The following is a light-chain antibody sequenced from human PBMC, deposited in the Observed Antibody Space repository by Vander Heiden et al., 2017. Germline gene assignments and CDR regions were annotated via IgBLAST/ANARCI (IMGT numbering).Light chain of an antibody. V-gene: IGKV3-15*01. CDR1: KSVGTN. J-gene: IGKJ1*01. CDR2: GAS. Sequence: EIVMMQSPATVSASPGERATLSCRASKSVGTNLAWYQQRPGQAPRVLMYGASTRATDTPPRFSGSGSGTEFTLTISGLQSEDFAVYFCQQFKNWPRTFGQGTKVEIK. CDR3: QQFKNWPRT.